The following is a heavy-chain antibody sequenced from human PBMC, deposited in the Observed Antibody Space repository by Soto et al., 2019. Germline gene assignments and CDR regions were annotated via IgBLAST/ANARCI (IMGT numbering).Heavy chain of an antibody. V-gene: IGHV3-9*01. Sequence: SLRLSCAASGFTFYDYAIHFVRQAPVKGLEWVSGISWNSGSIGYADSVKGRFTISRDNAKNSLYLQMNSLRAEDTALYYCARTMAYDSSGYYYWGQGTLVTVSS. CDR3: ARTMAYDSSGYYY. CDR1: GFTFYDYA. J-gene: IGHJ4*02. CDR2: ISWNSGSI. D-gene: IGHD3-22*01.